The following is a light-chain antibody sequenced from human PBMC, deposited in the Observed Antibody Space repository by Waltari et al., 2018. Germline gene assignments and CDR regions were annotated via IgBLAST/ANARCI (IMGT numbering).Light chain of an antibody. CDR3: NSYTGSNSWV. Sequence: QSALTQPASVSGSPGQSIPISCYGTSSDVGFYNYFSWYQPHPGKAPELIIYDVSQRPSGVSDRFSGSKSGNTASLTISGLQAEDEADYYCNSYTGSNSWVFGGGTKVTVL. V-gene: IGLV2-14*01. CDR1: SSDVGFYNY. CDR2: DVS. J-gene: IGLJ3*02.